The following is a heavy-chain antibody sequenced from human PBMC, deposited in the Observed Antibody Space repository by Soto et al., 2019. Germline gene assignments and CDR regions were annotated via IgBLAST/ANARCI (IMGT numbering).Heavy chain of an antibody. D-gene: IGHD2-15*01. V-gene: IGHV4-59*12. CDR3: ARPYCSGSSCYSPPDY. J-gene: IGHJ4*02. CDR2: IYYSGST. Sequence: SETLSLTCTVSGGSISSYYWSWIRQPPGKGLEWIGYIYYSGSTNYNPSFQGQVTISADNSITTTYLQWGSLKASDTAMYYCARPYCSGSSCYSPPDYWGQGTLVTVSS. CDR1: GGSISSYY.